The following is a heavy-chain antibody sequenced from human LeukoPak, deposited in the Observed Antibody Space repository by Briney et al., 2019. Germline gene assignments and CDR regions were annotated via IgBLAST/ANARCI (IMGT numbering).Heavy chain of an antibody. CDR1: GFTFSSYA. D-gene: IGHD3-10*01. CDR2: ISGSGGST. V-gene: IGHV3-23*01. J-gene: IGHJ4*02. Sequence: GGSLRLSCAASGFTFSSYAMSWVRQAPGKGLERVSAISGSGGSTYYADSVKGRFTISRDNSKNTLYLQMNSLRAEDTAVYYCAKVAELLWLGGGFDYWGQGTLVTVSS. CDR3: AKVAELLWLGGGFDY.